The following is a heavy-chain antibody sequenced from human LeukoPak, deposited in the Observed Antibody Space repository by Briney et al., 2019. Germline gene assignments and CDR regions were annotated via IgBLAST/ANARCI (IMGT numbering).Heavy chain of an antibody. Sequence: GASVKVSCKASGYTFASCDINWVRQATGQGLEWMGWISAYNGNTNYAQKLQGRVTMTTDTSTSTAYMELRSLRSDDTAVYYCARDPDGYGDYWGQGTLVTVSS. CDR3: ARDPDGYGDY. V-gene: IGHV1-18*01. D-gene: IGHD5-24*01. J-gene: IGHJ4*02. CDR1: GYTFASCD. CDR2: ISAYNGNT.